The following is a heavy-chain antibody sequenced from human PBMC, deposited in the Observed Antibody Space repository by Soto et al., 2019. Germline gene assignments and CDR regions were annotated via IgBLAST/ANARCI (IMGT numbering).Heavy chain of an antibody. CDR1: GYTFTGYY. D-gene: IGHD4-17*01. CDR3: ARESEDGDYYAH. CDR2: INPNSGGT. J-gene: IGHJ4*02. V-gene: IGHV1-2*04. Sequence: ASVKVSCKASGYTFTGYYMHWVRQAPGQGLEWMGWINPNSGGTNYAQKFQGWVTMTRDTSISTAYMELSRLRSDDTAVYYCARESEDGDYYAHWRQAPLVTVSS.